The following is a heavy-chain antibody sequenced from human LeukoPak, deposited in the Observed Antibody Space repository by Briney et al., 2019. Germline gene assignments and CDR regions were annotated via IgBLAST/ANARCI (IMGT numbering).Heavy chain of an antibody. CDR1: GNTFTSYD. CDR3: ARDIAAAGTYYQYGMDV. J-gene: IGHJ6*02. CDR2: INPRGGST. D-gene: IGHD6-13*01. V-gene: IGHV1-46*01. Sequence: GASVKVSCKVPGNTFTSYDINWVRQAPGQGLEWMGIINPRGGSTSYAQKFQGRVSMTRDTSTSTVYMELSSLRSEDTAVYYCARDIAAAGTYYQYGMDVWGQGTTVTVSS.